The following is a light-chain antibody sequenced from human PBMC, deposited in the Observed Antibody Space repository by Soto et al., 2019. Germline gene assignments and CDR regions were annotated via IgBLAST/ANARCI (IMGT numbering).Light chain of an antibody. CDR2: AAS. CDR3: QQLNSYPIT. V-gene: IGKV1-9*01. Sequence: DIQLTQSPSFLSASVGDRVTITCRASQGISSYLAWYQQKPGKAPKLLIYAASTLQSGVPSRFSGSGSGTDFTLTISSLQPEDFATYYCQQLNSYPITFGQGTRLEIK. CDR1: QGISSY. J-gene: IGKJ5*01.